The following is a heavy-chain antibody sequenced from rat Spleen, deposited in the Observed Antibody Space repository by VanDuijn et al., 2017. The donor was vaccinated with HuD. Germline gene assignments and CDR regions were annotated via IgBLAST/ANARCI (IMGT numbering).Heavy chain of an antibody. D-gene: IGHD4-3*01. CDR2: ISYDGSST. V-gene: IGHV5-7*01. J-gene: IGHJ2*01. Sequence: EVQLVESGGGLVQPGRSLKLSCAASGFTFSDYNMAWVRQAPKKGLEWVATISYDGSSTYYRDSVKGRFTISRDNARGTLYLQMDSLRSEDTATYYCAREGNSGYDYWGQGVMVTVSS. CDR3: AREGNSGYDY. CDR1: GFTFSDYN.